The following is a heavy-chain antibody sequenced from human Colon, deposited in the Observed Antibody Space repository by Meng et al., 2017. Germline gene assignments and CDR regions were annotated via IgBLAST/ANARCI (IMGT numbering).Heavy chain of an antibody. CDR1: GGSISSTNW. V-gene: IGHV4-4*02. D-gene: IGHD1-26*01. Sequence: HGRLRGPRSGLVQPSGTLSLTCAVSGGSISSTNWWSWIRQPPGKGLEWIGEISQSGSSNYNPSLKSRVTMSLDKFKNHFFLNLSSVSAADTAVYYCAREDGSIGFTPAGQWGQGTLVTVSS. CDR3: AREDGSIGFTPAGQ. J-gene: IGHJ1*01. CDR2: ISQSGSS.